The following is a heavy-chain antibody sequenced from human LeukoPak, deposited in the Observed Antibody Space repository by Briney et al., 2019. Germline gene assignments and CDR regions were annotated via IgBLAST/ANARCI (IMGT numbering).Heavy chain of an antibody. CDR1: GYTFTSYD. Sequence: GASVKVSCKASGYTFTSYDINWVRQATGQGLEWMGWMNPNSGNTGYAQKFQGRVTITRNTSISTAYMELSSLRSEDTAVYYCARSITMVRGAFGYWGQGTLVTVSS. CDR3: ARSITMVRGAFGY. V-gene: IGHV1-8*03. D-gene: IGHD3-10*01. CDR2: MNPNSGNT. J-gene: IGHJ4*02.